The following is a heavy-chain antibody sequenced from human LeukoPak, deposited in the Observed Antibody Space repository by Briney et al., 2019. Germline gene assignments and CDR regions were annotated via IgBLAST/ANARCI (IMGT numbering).Heavy chain of an antibody. V-gene: IGHV1-18*01. CDR3: ARDEGYSCVHNLIDY. D-gene: IGHD6-19*01. J-gene: IGHJ4*02. Sequence: GASVKVSCKASGYTFTSYGISWVRQAPGQGLEWMGWISAYNGNTNYAQKLQGRVTMTTDTSTSTAYMELRSLRSDDTAVYYCARDEGYSCVHNLIDYWGQGTLVTVSS. CDR1: GYTFTSYG. CDR2: ISAYNGNT.